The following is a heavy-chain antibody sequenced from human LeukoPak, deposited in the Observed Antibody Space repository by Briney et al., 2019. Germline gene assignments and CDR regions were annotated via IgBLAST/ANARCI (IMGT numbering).Heavy chain of an antibody. Sequence: GASVKVSCRASGGTFSSYAISWVRQAPGQGLEWMGGIIPIFGTANYAQKLQGRVTMTTDTSTSTAYMELRSLRSDDTAVYYCARDPSPSSWYDDYWGQGTLVTVSS. J-gene: IGHJ4*02. CDR3: ARDPSPSSWYDDY. D-gene: IGHD6-13*01. CDR1: GGTFSSYA. CDR2: IIPIFGTA. V-gene: IGHV1-69*05.